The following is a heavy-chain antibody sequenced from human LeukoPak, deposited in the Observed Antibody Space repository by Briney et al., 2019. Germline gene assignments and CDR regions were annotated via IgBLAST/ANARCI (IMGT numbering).Heavy chain of an antibody. D-gene: IGHD6-19*01. V-gene: IGHV3-48*04. CDR1: GFIFSTYS. CDR2: ISGSNSTM. CDR3: ARDYSSGWYVD. J-gene: IGHJ4*02. Sequence: PGGSLRLSCAASGFIFSTYSMNWVRQAPGKGLEWVSYISGSNSTMYYAGSVKGRFTISRDNAKNSLYLQMNSLRAEDTAVYYCARDYSSGWYVDWGQGTLVTVSS.